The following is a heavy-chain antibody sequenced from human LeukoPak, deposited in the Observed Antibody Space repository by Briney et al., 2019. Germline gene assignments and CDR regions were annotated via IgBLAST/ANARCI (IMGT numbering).Heavy chain of an antibody. Sequence: ASVKVSCKPSGYTFTGYYMHSVRPAPGQGLEWMGWINPNSGGTNYAQKFQGGVTMTRDTSISTAYMELSRLRSDDTAVYYCARSMVRGYSYGYPYWGQGTLVTVSS. CDR2: INPNSGGT. V-gene: IGHV1-2*02. D-gene: IGHD5-18*01. CDR3: ARSMVRGYSYGYPY. CDR1: GYTFTGYY. J-gene: IGHJ4*02.